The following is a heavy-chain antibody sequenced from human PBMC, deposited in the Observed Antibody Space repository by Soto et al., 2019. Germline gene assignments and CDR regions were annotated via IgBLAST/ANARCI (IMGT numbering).Heavy chain of an antibody. CDR1: GFTFSSYA. V-gene: IGHV3-30-3*01. J-gene: IGHJ6*02. CDR2: ISYDGSNK. CDR3: ARAHQWPRPPYYYYGMXV. D-gene: IGHD6-19*01. Sequence: GGSLRLSCAASGFTFSSYAMHWVRQAPGKGLEWVAVISYDGSNKYYADSVKGRFTISRDNSKNTLYLQMNSLRAEDTAVYYCARAHQWPRPPYYYYGMXVWSQGTTVTVSS.